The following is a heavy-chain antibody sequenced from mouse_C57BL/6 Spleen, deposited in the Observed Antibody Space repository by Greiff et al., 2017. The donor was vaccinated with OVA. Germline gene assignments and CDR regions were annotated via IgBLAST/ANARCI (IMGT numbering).Heavy chain of an antibody. CDR3: AREALRHS. D-gene: IGHD1-2*01. V-gene: IGHV1-9*01. CDR1: GYTFTGYW. Sequence: VQLQQSGADLMKPGASVKLSCKASGYTFTGYWIEWVKQTPGHGLEWIAEILPGSGSTNYNEKFKGKATFTVDTSSNTAYMQHRSLTAEDTDICYCAREALRHSWGQGTTLTVSS. CDR2: ILPGSGST. J-gene: IGHJ2*01.